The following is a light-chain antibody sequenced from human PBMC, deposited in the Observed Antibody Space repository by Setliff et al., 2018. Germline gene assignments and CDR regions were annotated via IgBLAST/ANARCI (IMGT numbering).Light chain of an antibody. Sequence: QFVLTQPPSASGSPGQLVTISCTRASSDVGGINHVSWYQQHPGKAPRLMIFEVSKRPSGVPDRFSGSKSGNTASLTVSGLQAEDEADYYCSSYAGNYIYVFGTGTKVTVL. CDR1: SSDVGGINH. CDR2: EVS. J-gene: IGLJ1*01. V-gene: IGLV2-8*01. CDR3: SSYAGNYIYV.